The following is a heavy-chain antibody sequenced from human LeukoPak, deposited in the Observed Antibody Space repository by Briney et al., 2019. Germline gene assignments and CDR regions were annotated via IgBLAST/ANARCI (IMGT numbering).Heavy chain of an antibody. Sequence: SETLSLTCTVSGGSISSYYWSWIRQPPGKGLEWIGEINHSGSTNYNPSLKSRVTISVDTSKNQFSLKLSSVTAADTAVYYCALRRPRDAFDIWGQGTMVTVSS. CDR1: GGSISSYY. CDR2: INHSGST. V-gene: IGHV4-34*01. J-gene: IGHJ3*02. CDR3: ALRRPRDAFDI.